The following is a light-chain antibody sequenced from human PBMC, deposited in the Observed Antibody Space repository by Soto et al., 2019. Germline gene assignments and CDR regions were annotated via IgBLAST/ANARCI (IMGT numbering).Light chain of an antibody. J-gene: IGKJ5*01. CDR1: QSLSEW. Sequence: IQMTQTPSTLSASVGDTVTITCRASQSLSEWLAWYQQKPGKAPKLLIYDASNLESGVPSRFSGSGSGTDFTLTISSLEPDDFAVYYCQQRADWPITFGQGTRLEIK. CDR2: DAS. CDR3: QQRADWPIT. V-gene: IGKV1-5*01.